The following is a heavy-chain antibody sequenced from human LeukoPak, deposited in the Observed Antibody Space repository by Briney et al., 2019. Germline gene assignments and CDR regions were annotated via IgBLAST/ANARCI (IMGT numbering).Heavy chain of an antibody. D-gene: IGHD3-22*01. CDR2: ISYDGSNK. Sequence: PGGSLRLSCAASGFTFSSYGMHWVRQAPGKGLEWVAVISYDGSNKYYADSVKGRFTISRDNSKNTLYLQMNSLRAEDTAVYYCAKEGLYDSSGYPFDYWGQGTLVTVSP. CDR1: GFTFSSYG. CDR3: AKEGLYDSSGYPFDY. J-gene: IGHJ4*02. V-gene: IGHV3-30*18.